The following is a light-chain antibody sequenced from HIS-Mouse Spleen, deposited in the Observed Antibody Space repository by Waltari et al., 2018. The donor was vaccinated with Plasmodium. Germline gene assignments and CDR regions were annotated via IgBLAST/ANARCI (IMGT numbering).Light chain of an antibody. Sequence: DIVLTQSPLSLPVTPGEPASISCRSSQSLLHSNGYNYLDWYLQKPGQSPQLLIYLGSNRASGGPDRFSGSGSGTDFTLKISRVEAEDVGVYYCMQALQTPLTFGGGTKVEIK. CDR3: MQALQTPLT. V-gene: IGKV2-28*01. CDR1: QSLLHSNGYNY. CDR2: LGS. J-gene: IGKJ4*01.